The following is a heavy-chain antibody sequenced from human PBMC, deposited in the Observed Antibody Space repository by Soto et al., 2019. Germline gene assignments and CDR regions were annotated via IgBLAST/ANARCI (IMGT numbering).Heavy chain of an antibody. CDR1: GFTFDDYA. CDR3: VKVSYSSLTTLGSAFDV. Sequence: QLVESGGGLVQPGRSPRLSCAASGFTFDDYAMHWVRQAPGKGLEWVSGISWSGDNMAYADSVKGRFITSRDNVKNSLYLQMNSLRVEDTALYHCVKVSYSSLTTLGSAFDVWGQGTMVTVS. CDR2: ISWSGDNM. J-gene: IGHJ3*01. V-gene: IGHV3-9*01. D-gene: IGHD4-4*01.